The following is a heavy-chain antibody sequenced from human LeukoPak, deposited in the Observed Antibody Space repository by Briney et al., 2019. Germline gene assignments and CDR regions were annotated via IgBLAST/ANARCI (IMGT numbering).Heavy chain of an antibody. J-gene: IGHJ4*02. CDR1: GYTFTGYY. CDR2: INPNSGGT. CDR3: AADSSGSQLDY. V-gene: IGHV1-2*02. D-gene: IGHD3-22*01. Sequence: ASVKVSCKASGYTFTGYYLHWVRQAPGQGLEWMGWINPNSGGTNYAQKFQGSVTMTRDTSITTAYMELSRLRSEDTAVYYCAADSSGSQLDYWGQGTLVTVSS.